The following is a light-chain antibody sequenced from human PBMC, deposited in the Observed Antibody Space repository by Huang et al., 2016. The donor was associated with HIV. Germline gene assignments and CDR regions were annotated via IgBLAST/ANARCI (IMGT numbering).Light chain of an antibody. CDR1: QSINTN. CDR2: DAS. CDR3: QQNNNWPPLYT. V-gene: IGKV3-15*01. J-gene: IGKJ2*01. Sequence: EIVMTQSPATLSVSPGERATLSCRASQSINTNLVWYQQRPGQAPRLLIYDASTRATGIPARFSGSGSWTEFTLTISSLQSEDFAVYYCQQNNNWPPLYTFGQGTKLEIK.